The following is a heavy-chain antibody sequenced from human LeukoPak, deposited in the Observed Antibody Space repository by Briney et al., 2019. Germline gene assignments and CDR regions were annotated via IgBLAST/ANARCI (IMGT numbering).Heavy chain of an antibody. V-gene: IGHV1-18*01. CDR1: GYTFTSYG. Sequence: ASVKVSCKASGYTFTSYGISWVRQAPGQGLEWMGWISAYNGNTNYAQKFQGRVTITADESTSTAYMELSSLRSEDTAVYYCARESRNYDFWSGSNLWGQGTLVTVS. CDR2: ISAYNGNT. CDR3: ARESRNYDFWSGSNL. J-gene: IGHJ5*02. D-gene: IGHD3-3*01.